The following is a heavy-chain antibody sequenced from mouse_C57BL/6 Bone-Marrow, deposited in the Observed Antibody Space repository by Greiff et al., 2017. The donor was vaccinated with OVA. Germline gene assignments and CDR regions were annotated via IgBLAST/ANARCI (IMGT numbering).Heavy chain of an antibody. D-gene: IGHD1-1*01. Sequence: EVQVVESGGGLVQPGESLKLSCESNEYEFPSHDMSWVRKTPEKRLELVAAINSDGGSTYYPDTMERRFIISRDNTKKTLYLQMSSLRSEDTALYYCARRRITTVPHYFDYWGQSTTLTVSS. CDR1: EYEFPSHD. J-gene: IGHJ2*01. V-gene: IGHV5-2*01. CDR2: INSDGGST. CDR3: ARRRITTVPHYFDY.